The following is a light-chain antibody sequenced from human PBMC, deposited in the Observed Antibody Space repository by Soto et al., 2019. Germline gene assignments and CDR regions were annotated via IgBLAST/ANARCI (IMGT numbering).Light chain of an antibody. CDR2: GAS. J-gene: IGKJ1*01. CDR3: QQYGSSPWT. CDR1: QSVSSN. V-gene: IGKV3-20*01. Sequence: EIVLTQSPATLSVSPGERATLSCRASQSVSSNLAWYQQKPGQAPRLLIYGASTRATDVPARFSGSGSGTDFTLTISRLEPEDFAVYYCQQYGSSPWTFGQGTKVDI.